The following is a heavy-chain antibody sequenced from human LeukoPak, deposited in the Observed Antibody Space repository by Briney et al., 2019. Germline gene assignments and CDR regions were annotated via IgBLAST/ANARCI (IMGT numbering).Heavy chain of an antibody. CDR3: ARGGASSRYFGY. J-gene: IGHJ4*02. CDR2: VSYSGST. CDR1: GGSFSGYY. Sequence: SETLSLTCAVYGGSFSGYYWSWIRQPPGKGLEWIGFVSYSGSTNYNPSFNGRVTISLDTSKSQFSLSLNSVTAADTAVYFCARGGASSRYFGYWGQGTLVTVSS. D-gene: IGHD1-26*01. V-gene: IGHV4-59*01.